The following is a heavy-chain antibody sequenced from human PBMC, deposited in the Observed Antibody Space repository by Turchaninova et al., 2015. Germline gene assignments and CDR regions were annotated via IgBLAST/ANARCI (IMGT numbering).Heavy chain of an antibody. CDR2: VSGSGAST. J-gene: IGHJ4*02. V-gene: IGHV3-23*01. CDR3: ARIVEVTTSHYHFDY. Sequence: TVSGSGASTYYADSVKGRFTISRDNSKNTLYLQMNSLGAEGTAVYFCARIVEVTTSHYHFDYWGQGTLDTVSS. D-gene: IGHD2-21*02.